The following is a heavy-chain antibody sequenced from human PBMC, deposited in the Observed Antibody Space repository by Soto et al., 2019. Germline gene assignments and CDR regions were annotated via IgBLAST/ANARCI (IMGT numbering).Heavy chain of an antibody. D-gene: IGHD1-26*01. CDR1: GFTFSSYG. J-gene: IGHJ4*02. CDR2: ISYDGSNK. Sequence: GGSLRLSCAASGFTFSSYGMHWVRQAPGKELELVAVISYDGSNKYYADSVKGRFTISRDNSKNTLYLQMNSLRAEDTAVYYCAKDAGSYLDYWGQGTLVTVSS. CDR3: AKDAGSYLDY. V-gene: IGHV3-30*18.